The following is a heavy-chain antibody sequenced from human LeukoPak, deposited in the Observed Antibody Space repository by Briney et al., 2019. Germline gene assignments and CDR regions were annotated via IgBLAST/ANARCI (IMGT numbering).Heavy chain of an antibody. CDR3: ARDSPAAGGGEDGMDV. Sequence: ASVKVSCKASGYTFTSYGISWVRQAPGQGLEWMGWISAYNGNTNYAQKLQGRVTMTTDTSTSTAYMELRSLRSDDTAVYYCARDSPAAGGGEDGMDVWGQGTTVTVSS. V-gene: IGHV1-18*01. D-gene: IGHD6-13*01. J-gene: IGHJ6*02. CDR2: ISAYNGNT. CDR1: GYTFTSYG.